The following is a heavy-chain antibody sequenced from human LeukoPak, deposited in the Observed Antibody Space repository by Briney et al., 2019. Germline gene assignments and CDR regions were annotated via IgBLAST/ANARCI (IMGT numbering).Heavy chain of an antibody. Sequence: SETLSLTCTVSGGSISSYYWNWIRQPPGKGLEWIGYIYYSGSTNYNPSLKSRVTISVDTSKNQFSLKLSSVTAEDTAVYYCARDNDSRDPPHFDYWGQGTLVTVSS. D-gene: IGHD3-16*01. CDR2: IYYSGST. CDR1: GGSISSYY. V-gene: IGHV4-59*01. CDR3: ARDNDSRDPPHFDY. J-gene: IGHJ4*02.